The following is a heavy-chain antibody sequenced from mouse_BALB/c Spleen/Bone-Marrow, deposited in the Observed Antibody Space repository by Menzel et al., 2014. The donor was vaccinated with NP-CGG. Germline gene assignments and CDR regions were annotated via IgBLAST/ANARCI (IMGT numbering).Heavy chain of an antibody. D-gene: IGHD1-1*01. Sequence: EVKLVESGGGLVQPGGSLRLSCATSGFTFTDYYMSWVRQPPGKALEWLGFIRNKANGYTTEYSASEKGRFTISRDNSQSILYLQMNTLRAEDSATYDCARDEIYYGSCYLYFDVWGAGTTVTVSS. V-gene: IGHV7-3*02. CDR3: ARDEIYYGSCYLYFDV. CDR2: IRNKANGYTT. CDR1: GFTFTDYY. J-gene: IGHJ1*01.